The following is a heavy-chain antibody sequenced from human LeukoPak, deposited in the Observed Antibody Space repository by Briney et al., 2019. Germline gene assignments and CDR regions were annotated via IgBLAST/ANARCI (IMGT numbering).Heavy chain of an antibody. Sequence: GESLKISCKGSGYSFTSYWIGWVRQMPGKGLEWMGIIYPGDPDTRYSPSFQGQVTISADKSISTAYLQWSSLKASDTAMYYCARSSGWYDSVEYFQHWGQGTLVTVSS. CDR2: IYPGDPDT. CDR3: ARSSGWYDSVEYFQH. V-gene: IGHV5-51*01. CDR1: GYSFTSYW. J-gene: IGHJ1*01. D-gene: IGHD6-19*01.